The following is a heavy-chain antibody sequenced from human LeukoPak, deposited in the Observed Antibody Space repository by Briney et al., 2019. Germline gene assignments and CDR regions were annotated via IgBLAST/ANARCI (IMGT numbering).Heavy chain of an antibody. D-gene: IGHD6-13*01. Sequence: RASVNVSCKASGGTFSIYAISWVRQAPGQGLEWMGGIIPIFGTANYAQKFQGRVTNTADESTSTAYMELSSLRSEDTAVYYCARAMGYSSSWYAIWGQGTLVTVSS. CDR3: ARAMGYSSSWYAI. CDR2: IIPIFGTA. V-gene: IGHV1-69*13. J-gene: IGHJ4*02. CDR1: GGTFSIYA.